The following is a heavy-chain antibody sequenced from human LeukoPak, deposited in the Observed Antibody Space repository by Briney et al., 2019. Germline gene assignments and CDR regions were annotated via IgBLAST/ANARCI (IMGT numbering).Heavy chain of an antibody. V-gene: IGHV4-59*08. CDR3: ARHAYYYDRSGSYEAFDI. CDR2: MYYSGST. Sequence: SETLSLTCTVSGGSISTYYRSWIRQPPGKGLEWIGSMYYSGSTNYKPSLKSRVTISVDTSKNQFSLKLSSVTAADTAVYYCARHAYYYDRSGSYEAFDIWGQGTMVTVSS. J-gene: IGHJ3*02. D-gene: IGHD3-22*01. CDR1: GGSISTYY.